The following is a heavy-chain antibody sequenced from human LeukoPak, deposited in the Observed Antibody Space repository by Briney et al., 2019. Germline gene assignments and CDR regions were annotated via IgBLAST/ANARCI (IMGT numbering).Heavy chain of an antibody. D-gene: IGHD3-22*01. J-gene: IGHJ4*02. CDR2: ISYDGSNK. V-gene: IGHV3-30-3*01. CDR1: GFTFSSYA. CDR3: ARDYYDSSGYYPLGYFDY. Sequence: GGSLRLSCAASGFTFSSYAMHWVRQAPGKGLEWVAVISYDGSNKYYADSVKGRFTISRDNSKNTLYLQMNSLRAEDTAVYYCARDYYDSSGYYPLGYFDYWGQGTPVTVSS.